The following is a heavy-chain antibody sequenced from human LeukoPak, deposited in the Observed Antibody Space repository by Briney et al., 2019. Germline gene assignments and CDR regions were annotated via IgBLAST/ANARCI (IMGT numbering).Heavy chain of an antibody. CDR2: INWNGGRT. J-gene: IGHJ4*02. Sequence: GGPLRLSCAASGFPFSSFAMGWVRQAPGKGLEWVSGINWNGGRTGYADSVKGRFTISRDNAKNSLYLQMNSLRAEDTALYYCARDYDYGDYPGYWGQGTLVTVSS. CDR3: ARDYDYGDYPGY. V-gene: IGHV3-20*04. CDR1: GFPFSSFA. D-gene: IGHD4-17*01.